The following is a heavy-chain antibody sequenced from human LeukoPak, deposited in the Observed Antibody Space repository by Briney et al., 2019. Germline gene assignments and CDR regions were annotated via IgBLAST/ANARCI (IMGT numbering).Heavy chain of an antibody. CDR2: ISGSDPGT. J-gene: IGHJ4*02. CDR1: GFNFRTYA. D-gene: IGHD3-22*01. V-gene: IGHV3-23*01. Sequence: PGGSLRLSCAASGFNFRTYAMSWVRQAPGKGLEWVSAISGSDPGTYHADSVKGRFTISRDNSKNTLYLQMNTLRAEDTATYYCAKDQAAAVLLLLPGRFDYWGQGTLVTVSS. CDR3: AKDQAAAVLLLLPGRFDY.